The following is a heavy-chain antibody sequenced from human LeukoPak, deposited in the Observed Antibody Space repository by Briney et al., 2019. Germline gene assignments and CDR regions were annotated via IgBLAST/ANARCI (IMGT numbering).Heavy chain of an antibody. CDR3: ARRGRGTTTLFDY. Sequence: SETLSLTCTVSGGSISSSSYNWGWIRQPPGKGLEWIGSIYYSGSTYYNPSLKSRVTISEDTSKNQFSLKLSSVTAADTAVYYCARRGRGTTTLFDYWGQGTLVTVSS. D-gene: IGHD1-26*01. J-gene: IGHJ4*02. V-gene: IGHV4-39*01. CDR1: GGSISSSSYN. CDR2: IYYSGST.